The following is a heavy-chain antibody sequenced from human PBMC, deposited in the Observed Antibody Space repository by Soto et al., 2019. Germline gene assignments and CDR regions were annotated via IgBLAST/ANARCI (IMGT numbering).Heavy chain of an antibody. V-gene: IGHV3-15*01. CDR1: GFTFSNAW. CDR3: TTLIVVVVAANY. CDR2: IKSKTDGGTI. Sequence: GGSLRLSCAASGFTFSNAWMSWVRQAPGKGLEWVGRIKSKTDGGTIDYAAPVKGRFTISRDDSKNTLYLRMNSLKTEDTAVYYCTTLIVVVVAANYWGQGTLVTVSS. J-gene: IGHJ4*02. D-gene: IGHD2-15*01.